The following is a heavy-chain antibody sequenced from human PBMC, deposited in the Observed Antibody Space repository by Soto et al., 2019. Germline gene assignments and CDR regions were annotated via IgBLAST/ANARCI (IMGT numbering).Heavy chain of an antibody. CDR3: ARGYDFWSGYFSPVLDY. CDR2: MNPNSGNT. Sequence: GASVKVSCKASGYTFTSYDINWVRQATGQGLEWKGWMNPNSGNTGYAQKFQGRVTMTRNTSISTAYMELSSLRSEDTAVYYCARGYDFWSGYFSPVLDYWGQGTLVTVSS. J-gene: IGHJ4*02. V-gene: IGHV1-8*01. CDR1: GYTFTSYD. D-gene: IGHD3-3*01.